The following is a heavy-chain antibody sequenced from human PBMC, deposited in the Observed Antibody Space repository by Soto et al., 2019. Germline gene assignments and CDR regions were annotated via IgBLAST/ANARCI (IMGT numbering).Heavy chain of an antibody. Sequence: QVQLQESDPGLVKPSETLSLTCTVSGGSISSYYWSWIRQPPGKGLEWIGYIYYSGSTNYNPSLKSRVTISVDTSKNQFSLKLSSVTAADTAVYYCARGTSLFGVAYARSFDYWGQGTLVTVSS. V-gene: IGHV4-59*01. CDR1: GGSISSYY. D-gene: IGHD3-3*01. CDR3: ARGTSLFGVAYARSFDY. J-gene: IGHJ4*02. CDR2: IYYSGST.